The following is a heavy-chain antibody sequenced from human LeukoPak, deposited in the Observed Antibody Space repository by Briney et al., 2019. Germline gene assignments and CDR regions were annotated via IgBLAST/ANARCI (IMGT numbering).Heavy chain of an antibody. CDR3: ARHDDNGWYFFDI. CDR2: IFDSGSP. V-gene: IGHV4-59*08. CDR1: GGSIGTYH. Sequence: SETLSLTCTVSGGSIGTYHWSWVRQPPGKGLEWIGYIFDSGSPNYRPALKSRGTISLDTSKNQVSLRLQSATAADTAIYYCARHDDNGWYFFDIWGQGTLVTVSS. D-gene: IGHD6-19*01. J-gene: IGHJ4*02.